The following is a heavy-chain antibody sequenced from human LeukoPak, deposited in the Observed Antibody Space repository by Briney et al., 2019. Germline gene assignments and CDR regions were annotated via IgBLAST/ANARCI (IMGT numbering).Heavy chain of an antibody. D-gene: IGHD4-17*01. CDR1: GRTFSSYA. V-gene: IGHV1-69*06. CDR3: ASTDPMHDYGDYVPFDY. Sequence: ASVKVSCKASGRTFSSYAISWVRQAPGQGLEWMGGIIPIFGTANYAQKFQGRVTITADKSTSTAYMELSSLRSEDTAVYYCASTDPMHDYGDYVPFDYWGQGTLVTVSS. J-gene: IGHJ4*02. CDR2: IIPIFGTA.